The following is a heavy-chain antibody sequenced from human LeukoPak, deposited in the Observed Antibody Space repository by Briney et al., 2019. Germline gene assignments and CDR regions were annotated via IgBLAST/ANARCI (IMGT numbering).Heavy chain of an antibody. Sequence: GGSLRLSCAASGFTFNNYAVSWVRQAPGKGLQWVSAISGSGGTTDYADSVKGRFTISRDNSKNTLYLQMNSLRAEDTAVYYCASVDRAAAPFWGQGTLVTVSS. CDR3: ASVDRAAAPF. J-gene: IGHJ4*02. V-gene: IGHV3-23*01. CDR1: GFTFNNYA. CDR2: ISGSGGTT. D-gene: IGHD6-13*01.